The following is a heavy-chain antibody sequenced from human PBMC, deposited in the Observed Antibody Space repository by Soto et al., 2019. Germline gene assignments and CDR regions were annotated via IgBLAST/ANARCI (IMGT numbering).Heavy chain of an antibody. CDR1: GFSFSSYW. J-gene: IGHJ4*01. D-gene: IGHD6-19*01. CDR2: IKQDGSEK. Sequence: GGSLRLSCAASGFSFSSYWMSWVRQASGKGLEWVANIKQDGSEKYYVDSVKGRFTLSRDNAKNSLQLQMSSLRDEDTAIYFCARVAYGNGWIFDYWGQGTLVTVSS. CDR3: ARVAYGNGWIFDY. V-gene: IGHV3-7*01.